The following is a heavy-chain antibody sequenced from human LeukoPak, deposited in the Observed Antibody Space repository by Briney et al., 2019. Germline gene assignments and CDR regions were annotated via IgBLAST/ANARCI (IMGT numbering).Heavy chain of an antibody. Sequence: PGGSLRLSCAASGFAFTNYWMHWVRQAPGKGLVWVSRINFDGSSTSYADSVKGRFTISRDNAKNTLYLQMNSLRAEDTAVYYCARVRYCDYWGQGTLVTVSS. D-gene: IGHD1-14*01. CDR1: GFAFTNYW. CDR3: ARVRYCDY. V-gene: IGHV3-74*01. J-gene: IGHJ4*02. CDR2: INFDGSST.